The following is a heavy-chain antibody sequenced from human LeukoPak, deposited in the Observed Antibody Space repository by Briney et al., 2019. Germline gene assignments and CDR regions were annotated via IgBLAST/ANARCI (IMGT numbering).Heavy chain of an antibody. J-gene: IGHJ6*02. Sequence: LRLSXXXSGXTFXDHYMDWVRQAPXKGLEWVGRTRNKANSYTTEYAASVKGRFTISRDHSKNSLYLQMNSLKTEDTAVYYCAREGTLTDCSGGSCYLYYYGMDVWGQGTTVTVSS. D-gene: IGHD2-15*01. CDR3: AREGTLTDCSGGSCYLYYYGMDV. CDR1: GXTFXDHY. V-gene: IGHV3-72*01. CDR2: TRNKANSYTT.